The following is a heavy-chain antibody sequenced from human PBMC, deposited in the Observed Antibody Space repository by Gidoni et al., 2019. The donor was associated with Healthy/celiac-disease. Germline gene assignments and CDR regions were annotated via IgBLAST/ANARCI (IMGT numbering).Heavy chain of an antibody. V-gene: IGHV3-30*03. Sequence: QVPLVESGGGVVQSGRSLRLSCSASGCTFSSYGVPWLRQAPGKGLEWVAVIPYDGSNKYYADSVKGRFTISRDNSKNALYLQMNSLRAEDTAVYYCAGSPGVTAIPNFDYWGQGTLVTVSS. CDR2: IPYDGSNK. CDR3: AGSPGVTAIPNFDY. CDR1: GCTFSSYG. D-gene: IGHD2-21*02. J-gene: IGHJ4*02.